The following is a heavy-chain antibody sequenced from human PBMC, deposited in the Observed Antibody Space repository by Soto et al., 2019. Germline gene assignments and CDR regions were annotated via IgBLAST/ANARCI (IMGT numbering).Heavy chain of an antibody. V-gene: IGHV3-23*01. J-gene: IGHJ4*02. Sequence: SGGSLRLACAASGFTFSSYAMSWVRQAPGKGLEWVSAISGSGDTTYYADSVKGRFTISRDNSKNTLYLQMNSLRAEDTAVYYCAKDLRIAVAGDFDYWGQGTLVTVSS. CDR1: GFTFSSYA. CDR2: ISGSGDTT. CDR3: AKDLRIAVAGDFDY. D-gene: IGHD6-19*01.